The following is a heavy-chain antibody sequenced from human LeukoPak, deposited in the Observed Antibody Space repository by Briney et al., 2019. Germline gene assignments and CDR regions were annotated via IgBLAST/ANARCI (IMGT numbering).Heavy chain of an antibody. D-gene: IGHD3-10*01. CDR3: SSGWLFGY. Sequence: GGSLRLSCAASGFTFSSYAMHWVRQAPGKGLEWVAFISYDGSNKYYADSVKGRFTISRGNSKNTLYLQMNSLRAEDTAVYYCSSGWLFGYWGQGTLVTVSS. CDR2: ISYDGSNK. V-gene: IGHV3-30*04. CDR1: GFTFSSYA. J-gene: IGHJ4*02.